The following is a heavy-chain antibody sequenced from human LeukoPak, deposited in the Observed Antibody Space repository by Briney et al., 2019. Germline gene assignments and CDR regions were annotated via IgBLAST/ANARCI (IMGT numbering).Heavy chain of an antibody. V-gene: IGHV4-39*07. Sequence: SETLSLTCTVSGGSISSSSYYWGWIRQPPGKGLEWIGSIYYSGSTYYNPSLKSRVTISVDTSKNQFSLKLSSVTAADTAVYYCARVPPELPAPRNWFDPWGQGTLVTVSS. CDR1: GGSISSSSYY. D-gene: IGHD1-26*01. J-gene: IGHJ5*02. CDR2: IYYSGST. CDR3: ARVPPELPAPRNWFDP.